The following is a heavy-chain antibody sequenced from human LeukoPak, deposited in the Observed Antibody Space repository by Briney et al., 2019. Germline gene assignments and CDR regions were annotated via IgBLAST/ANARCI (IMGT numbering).Heavy chain of an antibody. J-gene: IGHJ4*02. D-gene: IGHD4-11*01. V-gene: IGHV4-39*07. CDR1: GGSISSSSYY. Sequence: SETLSLTCTVSGGSISSSSYYWGWIRQPPGKGLEWIGSIYYSRSTYYNPSLKSRVTISVDTSKNQFSLKLSSVTAVDTAVYYCARVSRNYGLWYWGQGTLVTVSS. CDR3: ARVSRNYGLWY. CDR2: IYYSRST.